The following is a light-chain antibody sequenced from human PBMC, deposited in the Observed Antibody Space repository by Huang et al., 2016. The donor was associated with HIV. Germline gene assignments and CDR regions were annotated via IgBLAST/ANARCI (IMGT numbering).Light chain of an antibody. V-gene: IGKV1-33*01. J-gene: IGKJ1*01. CDR2: DSS. CDR3: QQYDNLYI. Sequence: DIQMTQSPSSLSASVGDRVTITCQASQDIGKYLNWYQQKPGRAPKLLIYDSSNLEGGVPSRFSGSGSGTNFTFTISSLHPEDIATYYCQQYDNLYIFGQGTKVEIK. CDR1: QDIGKY.